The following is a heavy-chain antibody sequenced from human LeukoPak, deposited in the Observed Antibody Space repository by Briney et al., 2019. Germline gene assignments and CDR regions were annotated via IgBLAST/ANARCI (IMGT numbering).Heavy chain of an antibody. CDR2: IKSKTDGRTT. J-gene: IGHJ4*02. CDR3: TCWVFDY. Sequence: GGSLRLSCAASGFTFSNAWMSWVRQAPGKGLEWVGRIKSKTDGRTTDYAAPVKGRFTISRDDSKNTLYLQMNSLKTEDTAVYYCTCWVFDYWGQGTLVTVSS. V-gene: IGHV3-15*01. D-gene: IGHD3-10*02. CDR1: GFTFSNAW.